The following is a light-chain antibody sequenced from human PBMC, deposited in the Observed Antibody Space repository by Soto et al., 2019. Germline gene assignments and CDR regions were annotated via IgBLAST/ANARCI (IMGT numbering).Light chain of an antibody. CDR3: CSYAGYSWV. Sequence: QSVLTQPASVSGSPGQSITISCTGTISDVGSYNLVSWYQQHPGKAPKLMIYEVSKRPSGVSNRFSGSKSGNTASLTISGLQAEDEADYYCCSYAGYSWVFGGGTKLTVL. CDR1: ISDVGSYNL. J-gene: IGLJ3*02. V-gene: IGLV2-23*02. CDR2: EVS.